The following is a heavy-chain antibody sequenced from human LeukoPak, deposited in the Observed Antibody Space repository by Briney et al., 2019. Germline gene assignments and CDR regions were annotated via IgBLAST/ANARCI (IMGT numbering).Heavy chain of an antibody. J-gene: IGHJ3*02. CDR2: LTDSGGTT. V-gene: IGHV3-23*01. CDR3: AKKRDAFDI. CDR1: GFTFGNYA. Sequence: RGSLRLSCVASGFTFGNYAMGWLRQAPGRRPEWVSSLTDSGGTTYYVDSVKGRFAISRDNSKNTLYLHMNSLRADDTAGYYCAKKRDAFDIWGQGTVVTVSS. D-gene: IGHD5-24*01.